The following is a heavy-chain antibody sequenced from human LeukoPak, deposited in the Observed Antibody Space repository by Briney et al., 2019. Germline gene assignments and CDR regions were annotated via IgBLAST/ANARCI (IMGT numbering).Heavy chain of an antibody. D-gene: IGHD2-15*01. CDR1: GGSISSSSYY. CDR3: ARVVRSGYYYYYGMDV. J-gene: IGHJ6*02. V-gene: IGHV4-39*07. Sequence: PSETLSLTCTVSGGSISSSSYYWGWIRQPPGKGLEWIGSIYYSGSTYYNPSLKSRVTISVDTSKNRFSLKLSSVTAADTAVYYCARVVRSGYYYYYGMDVWGQGTTVTVSS. CDR2: IYYSGST.